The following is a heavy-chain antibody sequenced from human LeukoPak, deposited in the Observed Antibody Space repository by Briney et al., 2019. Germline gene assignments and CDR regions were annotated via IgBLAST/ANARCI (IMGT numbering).Heavy chain of an antibody. CDR2: IRSKANSYAT. D-gene: IGHD3-22*01. V-gene: IGHV3-73*01. J-gene: IGHJ4*02. Sequence: GGSLRLSCAASGFTFSGSAMHWVRQASGKGLEWVGRIRSKANSYATAYAASVKGRFTISRDDSKNTAYLQMNSLKTEDTAVYFCTRRRTDDSSGYFDYWGQGTLVTVSS. CDR3: TRRRTDDSSGYFDY. CDR1: GFTFSGSA.